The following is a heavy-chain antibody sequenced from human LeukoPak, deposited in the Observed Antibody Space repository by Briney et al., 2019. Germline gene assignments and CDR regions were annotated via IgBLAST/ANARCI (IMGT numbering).Heavy chain of an antibody. CDR1: GGSISSYY. J-gene: IGHJ6*02. CDR3: AKDLRLYGSGYYYGMEV. D-gene: IGHD3-10*01. CDR2: IYYSGST. V-gene: IGHV4-59*01. Sequence: SETLSLTCTVSGGSISSYYWSWIRQPPGKGLEWIGYIYYSGSTNCNPSLKSRVTISVDTSKNQFSLKLSSVTAADTALYYCAKDLRLYGSGYYYGMEVWGQGTTVTVSS.